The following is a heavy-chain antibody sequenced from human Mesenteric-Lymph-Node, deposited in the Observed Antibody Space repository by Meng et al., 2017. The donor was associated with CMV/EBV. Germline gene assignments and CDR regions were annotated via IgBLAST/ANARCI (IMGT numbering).Heavy chain of an antibody. CDR3: VRPQKGSFFWYFDL. CDR2: ISSSGSNT. V-gene: IGHV3-48*03. CDR1: GFTFGSDE. J-gene: IGHJ2*01. Sequence: GESLKISCAASGFTFGSDEMNWVRQAPGKGLEWVSYISSSGSNTYYGDSVKGRFTISRDNTKNSLYLQMNSLRVEDTAVYYCVRPQKGSFFWYFDLWGRGTLVTVSS.